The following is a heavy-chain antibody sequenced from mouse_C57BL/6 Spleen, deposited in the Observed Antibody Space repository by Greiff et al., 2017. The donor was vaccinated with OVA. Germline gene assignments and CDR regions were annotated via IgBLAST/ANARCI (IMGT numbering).Heavy chain of an antibody. D-gene: IGHD1-1*01. J-gene: IGHJ3*01. CDR1: GFNIKDDY. CDR2: IDPENGDT. V-gene: IGHV14-4*01. Sequence: VQLQQSGAELVRPGASVKLSCTASGFNIKDDYMHWVKQRPEQGLEWIGWIDPENGDTEYASKFQGKATITADTSSNTAYLQLSSLTSEDTAVYYCTSSYYGSSPFAYWGKGTLVTVSA. CDR3: TSSYYGSSPFAY.